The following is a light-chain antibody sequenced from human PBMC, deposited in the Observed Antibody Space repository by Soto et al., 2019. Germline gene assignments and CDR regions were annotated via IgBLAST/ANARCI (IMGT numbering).Light chain of an antibody. J-gene: IGLJ7*01. V-gene: IGLV2-23*02. Sequence: QSALTQPASVSGSPGQSITISCTGTSSDFTNYNLVSWYQQHPGKAPKLLIYEVTKRPSGVSNRFSGSKSGNTASLTISGLQAEDGADYYCCSYAGSSTYVFGPGTQLTVL. CDR3: CSYAGSSTYV. CDR1: SSDFTNYNL. CDR2: EVT.